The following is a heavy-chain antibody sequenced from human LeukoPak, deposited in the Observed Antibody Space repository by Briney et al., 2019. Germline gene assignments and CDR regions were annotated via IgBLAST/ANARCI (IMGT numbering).Heavy chain of an antibody. D-gene: IGHD5-12*01. Sequence: GGSLRLSCAASGFTFSSYWMHWVRQAPGKGLVWVSRINSDGSSTSYADSVKGRFTISRDNAKNTLYLQMNSLRAEDTAVYYCARRGSGYDAAPTGVDVWGQGTTVTVSS. CDR3: ARRGSGYDAAPTGVDV. CDR1: GFTFSSYW. J-gene: IGHJ6*02. V-gene: IGHV3-74*01. CDR2: INSDGSST.